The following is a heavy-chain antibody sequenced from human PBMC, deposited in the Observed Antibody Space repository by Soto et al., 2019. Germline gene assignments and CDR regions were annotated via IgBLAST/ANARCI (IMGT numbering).Heavy chain of an antibody. V-gene: IGHV4-34*01. J-gene: IGHJ6*02. D-gene: IGHD3-10*01. Sequence: SETLSLTCAFYGGSFDDFYWSWVRQSPGEGLEWVGEISHDGGTNYSPSLASRVSISVDTSKNQFSLHLRSVTAADTGLYYCARGQLVWYGDLTPYHRDMDVWGQGTTVTAP. CDR2: ISHDGGT. CDR3: ARGQLVWYGDLTPYHRDMDV. CDR1: GGSFDDFY.